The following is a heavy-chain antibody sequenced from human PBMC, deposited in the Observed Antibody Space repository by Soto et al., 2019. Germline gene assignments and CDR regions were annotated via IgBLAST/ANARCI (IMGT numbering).Heavy chain of an antibody. Sequence: KPSETLSLTCTVSGASINSAAYFWTWIRQRPGEGLEWIGFISYSGYTFQNPSLKSRLLLSVDTPKNQFSLELSFVTAADTAVYYCARGPTPSWSSYRFSYFDSWGPGSLVTVSS. CDR2: ISYSGYT. CDR1: GASINSAAYF. J-gene: IGHJ4*01. D-gene: IGHD3-16*02. V-gene: IGHV4-31*03. CDR3: ARGPTPSWSSYRFSYFDS.